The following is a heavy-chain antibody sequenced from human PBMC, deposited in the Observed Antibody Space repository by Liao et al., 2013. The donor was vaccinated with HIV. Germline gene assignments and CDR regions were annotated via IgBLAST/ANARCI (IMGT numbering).Heavy chain of an antibody. J-gene: IGHJ5*02. Sequence: QVQLQESGPGLVKPSQTLSLTCAVSGGSISSGSYYWSWIRQPPGKGLEWIGEINDSGSTNYSPSLTSRVSISIDTSKNQVSLKVSSVTSADTAVYYCAAGSSSDHWGQGALVTVSS. CDR1: GGSISSGSYY. CDR2: INDSGST. CDR3: AAGSSSDH. D-gene: IGHD6-6*01. V-gene: IGHV4-31*11.